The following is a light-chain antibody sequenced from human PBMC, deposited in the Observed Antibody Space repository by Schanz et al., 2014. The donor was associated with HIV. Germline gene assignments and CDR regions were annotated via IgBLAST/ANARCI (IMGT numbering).Light chain of an antibody. J-gene: IGKJ2*01. V-gene: IGKV3-15*01. Sequence: EIVLTQSPGTLSVSPGERATLSCRASQSVNSNFAWYQQRVGQAPRLLISGASTRATGIPARVSGSGSGTEFTLTISSLQSEDFAVYYCQQYNNWPYTFGQGTKLEIK. CDR1: QSVNSN. CDR2: GAS. CDR3: QQYNNWPYT.